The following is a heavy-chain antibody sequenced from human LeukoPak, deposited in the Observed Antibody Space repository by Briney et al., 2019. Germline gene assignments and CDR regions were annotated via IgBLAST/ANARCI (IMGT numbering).Heavy chain of an antibody. CDR3: AAERGEGYCSTTSCFNAFDI. J-gene: IGHJ3*02. CDR1: GFTFSRSA. V-gene: IGHV1-58*02. Sequence: GTSVKVSCKASGFTFSRSAMQWVRQARGQRLEWIGWIVVGSGNTNYAQKFQERVTITRDMSTSTAYMELSSLRSEDTAVYYCAAERGEGYCSTTSCFNAFDIWDQGTMVTVSS. D-gene: IGHD2-2*01. CDR2: IVVGSGNT.